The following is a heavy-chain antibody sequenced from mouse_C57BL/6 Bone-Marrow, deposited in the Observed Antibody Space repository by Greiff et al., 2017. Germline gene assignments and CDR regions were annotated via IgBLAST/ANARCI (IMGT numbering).Heavy chain of an antibody. Sequence: VKLMESGAELVRPGASVKLSCKASGYTFTDYYINWVKQRPGQGLEWIARIYPGSGNTYYNEKFKGKATLTAEKSSSTAYMQLSSLTSEDSAVYFCARISYHGSSYTWFAYWGQGTLVTVSA. CDR3: ARISYHGSSYTWFAY. CDR1: GYTFTDYY. CDR2: IYPGSGNT. V-gene: IGHV1-76*01. D-gene: IGHD1-1*01. J-gene: IGHJ3*01.